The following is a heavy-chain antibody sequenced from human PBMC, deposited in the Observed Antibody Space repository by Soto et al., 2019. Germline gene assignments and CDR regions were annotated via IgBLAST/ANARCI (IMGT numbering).Heavy chain of an antibody. CDR3: ARVGSSGWSPDY. CDR1: GGSISGHY. J-gene: IGHJ4*02. V-gene: IGHV4-59*11. Sequence: PSETLSLTCTVSGGSISGHYWIWIRQSPGKGLEWIGYIFYSGSTNYNPSLKSRVTLSADTSKNQFSLRLSSVTAADTAVYYCARVGSSGWSPDYWGQGTRVTVSS. CDR2: IFYSGST. D-gene: IGHD6-19*01.